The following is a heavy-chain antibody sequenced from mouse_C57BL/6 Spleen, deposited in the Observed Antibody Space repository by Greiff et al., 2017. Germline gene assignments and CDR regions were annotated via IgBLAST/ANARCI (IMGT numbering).Heavy chain of an antibody. CDR3: TRNYGSSLSYWYFDV. CDR2: IDPETGGT. V-gene: IGHV1-15*01. CDR1: GYTFTDYE. J-gene: IGHJ1*03. D-gene: IGHD1-1*01. Sequence: QVQLQQSGAELVRPGASVTLSCKASGYTFTDYEMHWVKQTPVHGLEWIGAIDPETGGTAYKQKFKGKAILTADKSSSTAYMELRSLTSEDSAVYYCTRNYGSSLSYWYFDVWGTGTTVTVSS.